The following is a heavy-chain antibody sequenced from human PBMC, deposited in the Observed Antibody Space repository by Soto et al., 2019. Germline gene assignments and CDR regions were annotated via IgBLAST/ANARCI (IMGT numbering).Heavy chain of an antibody. J-gene: IGHJ6*03. CDR1: GFPFSSYA. D-gene: IGHD3-10*01. CDR2: ISSGSRYI. CDR3: ARDGLLSLGDVLQVHDMDV. Sequence: EMQLVESGGGLVKPGGSLRLSCATSGFPFSSYAINWVRQAPGKGLQWISSISSGSRYILYSDSVKGRFTISRYNANNSLYLQMSSLRAADTAVYYCARDGLLSLGDVLQVHDMDVWGKGNTVTVSS. V-gene: IGHV3-21*01.